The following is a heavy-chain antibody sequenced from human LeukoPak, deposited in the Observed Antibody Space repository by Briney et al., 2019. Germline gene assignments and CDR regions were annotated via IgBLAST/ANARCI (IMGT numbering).Heavy chain of an antibody. CDR1: GFTFSNYW. J-gene: IGHJ4*02. V-gene: IGHV3-74*01. D-gene: IGHD3-16*02. CDR2: ISADGSTT. CDR3: ARSRSFDY. Sequence: GGSLRLSCAASGFTFSNYWVHWVRQAPGKGLVWVSRISADGSTTNYADSVKGRFTISRDNAKNTLYLQMNSLRAEDTAVYYCARSRSFDYWGQGTLVTVSS.